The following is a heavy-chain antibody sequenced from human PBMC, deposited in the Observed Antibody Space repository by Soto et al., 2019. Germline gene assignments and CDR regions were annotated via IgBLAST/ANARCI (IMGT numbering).Heavy chain of an antibody. Sequence: SLTCSVSGGSISSGDYYWTWIRQHPGKGLEWIGYIYYSGNTYYSPSLQSRLSISVDTSKNQFSLKLYSVTAADTAMYYCARGSFSSSSSWFDPWGQGTLVTVSS. J-gene: IGHJ5*02. CDR3: ARGSFSSSSSWFDP. CDR1: GGSISSGDYY. D-gene: IGHD6-6*01. CDR2: IYYSGNT. V-gene: IGHV4-31*03.